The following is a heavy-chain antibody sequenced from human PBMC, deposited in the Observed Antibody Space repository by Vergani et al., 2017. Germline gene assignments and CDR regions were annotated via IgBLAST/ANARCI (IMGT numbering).Heavy chain of an antibody. J-gene: IGHJ5*02. Sequence: QVQLVQSGAEVKKPGSSVKVSCKASGGTFSSYAISWVRQAPGQGLEWMGRIIPIFGTANYAQKFQGRVTITADESTSTAYMELSSLRSEDTAGYYCARDVGSYGYEYNRGAAPGHLNWFDPWGQGTLVTVSS. D-gene: IGHD5-18*01. CDR3: ARDVGSYGYEYNRGAAPGHLNWFDP. CDR2: IIPIFGTA. CDR1: GGTFSSYA. V-gene: IGHV1-69*15.